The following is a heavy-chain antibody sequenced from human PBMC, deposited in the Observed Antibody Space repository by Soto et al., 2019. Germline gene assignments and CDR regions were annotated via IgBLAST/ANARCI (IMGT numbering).Heavy chain of an antibody. D-gene: IGHD5-12*01. V-gene: IGHV4-31*03. CDR3: SRDQYSRFQFHY. CDR1: GGSISSGDDN. Sequence: PSETRSLTCTVSGGSISSGDDNWSWILHHPGKGVEWIGYIYYSGSTYYNPSLKSRITISVDTSKNQFSLKLSSVTAADTAVYYSSRDQYSRFQFHYRGQGTLVTVCS. J-gene: IGHJ4*02. CDR2: IYYSGST.